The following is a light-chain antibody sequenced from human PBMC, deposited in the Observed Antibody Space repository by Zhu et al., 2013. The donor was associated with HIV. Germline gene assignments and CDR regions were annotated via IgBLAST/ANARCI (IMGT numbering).Light chain of an antibody. V-gene: IGKV1-39*01. Sequence: DIQMTQSPSSLSASVGDRVTITCRASQTISSYLNWYQQKPGKAPKLLIYAASTLHSGVPSRFSGSGSGTDFTLTINSLQPEDFATYYCQQYNNYPLTFGGGTKVEIK. CDR2: AAS. CDR3: QQYNNYPLT. CDR1: QTISSY. J-gene: IGKJ4*01.